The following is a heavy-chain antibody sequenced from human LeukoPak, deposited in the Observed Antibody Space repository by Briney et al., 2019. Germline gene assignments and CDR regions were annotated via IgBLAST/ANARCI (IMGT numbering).Heavy chain of an antibody. D-gene: IGHD6-25*01. CDR2: LVYDARS. J-gene: IGHJ4*02. V-gene: IGHV3-33*01. CDR1: GFPFSSYG. Sequence: PGGSLRLSCAASGFPFSSYGMHWVRQAPGKGLEWVARLVYDARSDYANSVKGRFSISRDDSKNTLFLDMSNLRVEDTALYYCARDLSAAFDFWGRGVLVTVSS. CDR3: ARDLSAAFDF.